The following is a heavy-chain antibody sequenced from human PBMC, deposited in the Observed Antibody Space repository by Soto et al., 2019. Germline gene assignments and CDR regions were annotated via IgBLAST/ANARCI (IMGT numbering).Heavy chain of an antibody. D-gene: IGHD3-22*01. V-gene: IGHV3-11*01. CDR1: GVTFSDYY. Sequence: GGSLRPSCAAPGVTFSDYYMSWIRQAPGKGLEXVSXISXXXXXRXXADSVKGRFTISRDNAKKSLYLEMNSLRAEDTAVYYCARDQGYYDSSGYFDYWGQGALVT. CDR3: ARDQGYYDSSGYFDY. CDR2: ISXXXXXR. J-gene: IGHJ4*02.